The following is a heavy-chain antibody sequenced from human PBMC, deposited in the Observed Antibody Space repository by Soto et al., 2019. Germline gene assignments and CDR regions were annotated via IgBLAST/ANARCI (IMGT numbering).Heavy chain of an antibody. CDR1: GFTFSDHY. Sequence: EVQLVESGGGLVQPGGSLRLSCAASGFTFSDHYMDWVRQAPGKGLEWVGRIRNKANSYTTEYAASVRGRFTISRDDSKSTRYLKRNSLNTEDTAGNFCDRGRGGGWYVGDYGGQGTLVTASS. CDR2: IRNKANSYTT. V-gene: IGHV3-72*01. D-gene: IGHD6-19*01. CDR3: DRGRGGGWYVGDY. J-gene: IGHJ4*02.